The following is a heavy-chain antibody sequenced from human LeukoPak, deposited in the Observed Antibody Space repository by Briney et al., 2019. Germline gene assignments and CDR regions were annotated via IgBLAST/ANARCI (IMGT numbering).Heavy chain of an antibody. CDR3: AKFAGEVDSSSSGFDY. Sequence: PGGSLRLSCAGSGFTFNSYGMHWVRQAPGKGLEWVAFIRYDGSNKYYADSVKGRFTISRDNSKNTLYLQMNSLRAGDTAVYYCAKFAGEVDSSSSGFDYWGQGTLVTVSS. J-gene: IGHJ4*02. V-gene: IGHV3-30*02. CDR2: IRYDGSNK. D-gene: IGHD6-6*01. CDR1: GFTFNSYG.